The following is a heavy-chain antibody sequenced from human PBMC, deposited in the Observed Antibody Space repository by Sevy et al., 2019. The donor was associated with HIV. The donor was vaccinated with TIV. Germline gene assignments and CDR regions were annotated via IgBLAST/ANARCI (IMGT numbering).Heavy chain of an antibody. CDR2: IKSKSDGGPS. V-gene: IGHV3-15*01. Sequence: GGSLRLSCAASGFIFSNAWMSWVRQAPGKGLEWVGRIKSKSDGGPSDYAAPVKGRFTISRDDSRNNLYLQMNSLKTEDTAVYYCTSMTTVEGVFDFWGQGTLVTVSS. CDR1: GFIFSNAW. J-gene: IGHJ4*02. D-gene: IGHD4-17*01. CDR3: TSMTTVEGVFDF.